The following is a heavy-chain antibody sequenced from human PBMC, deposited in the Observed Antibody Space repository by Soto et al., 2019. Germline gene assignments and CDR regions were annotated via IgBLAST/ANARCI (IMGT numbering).Heavy chain of an antibody. CDR1: GGSISSGGYS. CDR3: ARERDSSSGNWFDP. Sequence: QLQLQESGSGLVKPSQTPSLTCAVSGGSISSGGYSWSWIRQPPGKGLEWIGYIYHSGSTYYNPSLKSRVTISVDRSKNQFSLKLSSVTAADTAVYYCARERDSSSGNWFDPWGQGTLVTVSS. V-gene: IGHV4-30-2*01. CDR2: IYHSGST. D-gene: IGHD6-6*01. J-gene: IGHJ5*02.